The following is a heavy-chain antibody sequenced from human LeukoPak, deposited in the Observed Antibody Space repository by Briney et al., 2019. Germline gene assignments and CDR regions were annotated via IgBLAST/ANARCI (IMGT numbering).Heavy chain of an antibody. V-gene: IGHV1-69*13. CDR2: IIPIFGTA. D-gene: IGHD3-3*01. J-gene: IGHJ4*02. CDR1: GGAFSSYA. CDR3: ARDRGDFYFDY. Sequence: ASVKVSCKASGGAFSSYAISWVRQAPGQGLEWMGGIIPIFGTANYAQKFQGRVTITADESTSTAYMELSSLRSEDTAVYYCARDRGDFYFDYWGQGTLVTVSS.